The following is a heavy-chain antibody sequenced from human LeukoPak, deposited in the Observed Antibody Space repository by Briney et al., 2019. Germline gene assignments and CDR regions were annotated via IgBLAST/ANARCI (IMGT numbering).Heavy chain of an antibody. CDR1: GGSISSRPYY. CDR3: ARGGSYLSAFDI. CDR2: FSYSGST. Sequence: SETLSLTCTVSGGSISSRPYYWGWIRQPPGKGLEWLGSFSYSGSTYYKPSLKSRVTISVDTSKNQFSLKLSSMTAADTAVYYCARGGSYLSAFDIWGQGTMVTVSS. D-gene: IGHD1-26*01. J-gene: IGHJ3*02. V-gene: IGHV4-39*01.